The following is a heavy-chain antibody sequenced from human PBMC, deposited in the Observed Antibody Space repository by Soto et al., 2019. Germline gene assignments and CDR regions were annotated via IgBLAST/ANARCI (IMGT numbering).Heavy chain of an antibody. Sequence: QVQLVESGGGVVQPGRSLRLSCAASGFTFSNYGMHWVRQAPGKGLEWVAVISYEGSNKYYADSVKGRFTISRDNSKNTLYLQMNSLRAEDTAVYYCAKAVGYCSSTSCRDYYFYYGMDVWGQGTTVTVSS. J-gene: IGHJ6*02. D-gene: IGHD2-2*01. CDR2: ISYEGSNK. V-gene: IGHV3-30*18. CDR3: AKAVGYCSSTSCRDYYFYYGMDV. CDR1: GFTFSNYG.